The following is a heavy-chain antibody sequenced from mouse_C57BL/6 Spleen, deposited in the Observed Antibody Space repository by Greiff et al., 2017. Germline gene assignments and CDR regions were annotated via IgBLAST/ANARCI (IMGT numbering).Heavy chain of an antibody. V-gene: IGHV1-39*01. CDR3: ARGGPTFYYDYDGDAMDY. J-gene: IGHJ4*01. Sequence: EVQLQQSGPELVKPGASVKISCKASGYSFTDYNMNWVKQSNGKSLEWIGVINPNYGTTSYNQKFKGKATLTVDQSSSTAYMQLNSLTSEDSAVYYCARGGPTFYYDYDGDAMDYWGQGTSVTVSS. CDR1: GYSFTDYN. D-gene: IGHD2-4*01. CDR2: INPNYGTT.